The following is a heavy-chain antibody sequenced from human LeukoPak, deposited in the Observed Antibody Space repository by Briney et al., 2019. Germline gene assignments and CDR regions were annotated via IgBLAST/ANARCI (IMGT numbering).Heavy chain of an antibody. V-gene: IGHV4-39*01. CDR2: IYYSGST. CDR3: ARQQRITMIVVVLNWFDP. D-gene: IGHD3-22*01. Sequence: PSETLSLTCTVSGGSISSSSYYWGWLRQPPGKGLEWVGSIYYSGSTYYNPSLKSRVTISVNTSKNQFSLKLSSVTAADTAVYYCARQQRITMIVVVLNWFDPWGQGTLVTVSS. CDR1: GGSISSSSYY. J-gene: IGHJ5*02.